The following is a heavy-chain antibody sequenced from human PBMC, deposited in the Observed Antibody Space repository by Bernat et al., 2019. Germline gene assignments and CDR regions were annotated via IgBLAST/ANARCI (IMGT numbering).Heavy chain of an antibody. CDR3: AGLLPSGLEGDY. V-gene: IGHV4-59*08. J-gene: IGHJ4*02. D-gene: IGHD5-12*01. Sequence: QVQLQESGPGLVKPSETLSLTCTVSGGSISSYYWSWIRQPPGKGLEWIGYIYYSGSTNYNPSLKSRVTISVDTSKNQFSLKLSSVTAADTAVYYCAGLLPSGLEGDYWGQGTLVTVSS. CDR2: IYYSGST. CDR1: GGSISSYY.